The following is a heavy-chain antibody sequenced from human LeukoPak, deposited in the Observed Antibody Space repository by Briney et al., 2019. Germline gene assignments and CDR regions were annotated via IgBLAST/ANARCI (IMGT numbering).Heavy chain of an antibody. D-gene: IGHD6-19*01. CDR1: GGTFSSYA. CDR3: ARDRVPGIAVAGAFDY. V-gene: IGHV1-69*13. CDR2: IIPIFGTA. Sequence: SVKVSCKASGGTFSSYAISWVRQAPGQGLEWMGGIIPIFGTANYAQKFQGRVTITADESTSTAYMELSSLRSEDTAVYYCARDRVPGIAVAGAFDYWGRGTLVTVSS. J-gene: IGHJ4*02.